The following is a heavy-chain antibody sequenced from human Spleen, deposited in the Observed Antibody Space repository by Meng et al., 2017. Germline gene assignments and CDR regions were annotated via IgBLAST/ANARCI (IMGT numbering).Heavy chain of an antibody. D-gene: IGHD3-3*01. CDR1: GYNFSSYA. V-gene: IGHV7-4-1*02. CDR3: ASHRGEWLLGGFDY. J-gene: IGHJ4*02. CDR2: INTYTGNS. Sequence: QVQLVQSGSELKKPGASVKGSCKASGYNFSSYAMNWVRQAPGQGLEWMGWINTYTGNSTYAQDFTGRFVFSLDTSVSTAYLQISSLKAEDAAVYYCASHRGEWLLGGFDYWGQGTLVTVSS.